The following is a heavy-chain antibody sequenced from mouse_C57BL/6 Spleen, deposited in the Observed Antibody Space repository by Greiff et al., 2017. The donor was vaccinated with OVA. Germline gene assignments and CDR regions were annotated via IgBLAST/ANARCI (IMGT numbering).Heavy chain of an antibody. Sequence: VQLVESGPELVKPGASVKVSCRASGYAFSSSWMNWVKQRPGKGLEWIGRIYPGDGDTNYNGKFKGKATLTADKSSSTAYMQLSSLTSEDSAVYFCARSAYDYDDYAMDHWGQVTSVTVSS. CDR3: ARSAYDYDDYAMDH. CDR2: IYPGDGDT. D-gene: IGHD2-4*01. V-gene: IGHV1-82*01. J-gene: IGHJ4*01. CDR1: GYAFSSSW.